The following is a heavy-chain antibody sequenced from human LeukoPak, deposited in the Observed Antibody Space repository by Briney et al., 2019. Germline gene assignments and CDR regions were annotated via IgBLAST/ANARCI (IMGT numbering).Heavy chain of an antibody. D-gene: IGHD2-15*01. Sequence: GGSLRLSCAASGISFSDYYTSWIRQAPGKGLEWIAYISGSGDTIKYADFVEGRFTISRDNAKRSVYLEMNSLTDEDTAVYFCTRGVAMAIWSQGTLVTVSS. V-gene: IGHV3-11*04. CDR3: TRGVAMAI. CDR2: ISGSGDTI. CDR1: GISFSDYY. J-gene: IGHJ4*02.